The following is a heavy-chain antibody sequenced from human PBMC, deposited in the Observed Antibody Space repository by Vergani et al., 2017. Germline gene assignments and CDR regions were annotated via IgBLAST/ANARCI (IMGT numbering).Heavy chain of an antibody. CDR2: IWYDGSNK. V-gene: IGHV3-33*01. Sequence: QVQLVESGGGVVQPGRSLRLSCAASGFTFSSYGMHSVRQAPGKGLEWVAVIWYDGSNKYYADSVKGRFTISRDNSKNTLYLQMNSLRAEDTAVYYCARGDGDYVDDFVDYWGQGTLVTVSS. D-gene: IGHD4-17*01. J-gene: IGHJ4*02. CDR3: ARGDGDYVDDFVDY. CDR1: GFTFSSYG.